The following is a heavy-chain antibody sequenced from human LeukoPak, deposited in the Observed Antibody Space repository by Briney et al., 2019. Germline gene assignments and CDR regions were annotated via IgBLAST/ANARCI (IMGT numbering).Heavy chain of an antibody. J-gene: IGHJ4*02. CDR2: INPNSGGT. Sequence: ASVKVSCKASGYTFTGYYMHWVRQAPGQGLEWMGRINPNSGGTNYAQKFQGRVTMTRDTSISTAYMELSRLGSDDTAVYHCARGPPNWGYDYWGPGTLVTVSS. D-gene: IGHD7-27*01. CDR3: ARGPPNWGYDY. CDR1: GYTFTGYY. V-gene: IGHV1-2*06.